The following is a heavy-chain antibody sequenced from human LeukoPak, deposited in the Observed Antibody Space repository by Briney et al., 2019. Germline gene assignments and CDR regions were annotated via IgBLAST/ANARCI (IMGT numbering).Heavy chain of an antibody. CDR3: ARGQYYYDSSGLDY. CDR2: ISSSSSPT. D-gene: IGHD3-22*01. Sequence: PGGSLRLSCAASGFSLSTFSMNWVRRAPGRGLGWVSYISSSSSPTYSADSVKGRFTISRDNGKNSLYLQMNSLRAEDTAVYYCARGQYYYDSSGLDYWGQGTLVTVSS. CDR1: GFSLSTFS. V-gene: IGHV3-48*01. J-gene: IGHJ4*02.